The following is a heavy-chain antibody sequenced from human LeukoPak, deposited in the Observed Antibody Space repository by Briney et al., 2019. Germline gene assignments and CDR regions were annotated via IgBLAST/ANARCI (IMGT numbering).Heavy chain of an antibody. D-gene: IGHD6-19*01. CDR1: GFTFSSYS. V-gene: IGHV3-21*01. CDR2: ISSSSSYI. CDR3: AREEWLSFFDY. Sequence: GGSLRLSCAASGFTFSSYSMNWVRQAPGKGLEWVSSISSSSSYIYYADSVQGRFTITRDNAKNSLYLQMNSLRAEDTAVYYCAREEWLSFFDYWGQGTLVTVSS. J-gene: IGHJ4*02.